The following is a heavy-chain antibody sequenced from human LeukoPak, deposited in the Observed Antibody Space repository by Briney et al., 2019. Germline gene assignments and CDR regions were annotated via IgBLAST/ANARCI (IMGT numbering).Heavy chain of an antibody. D-gene: IGHD5-24*01. CDR2: FDPEDGET. CDR1: GYTFTSYA. CDR3: ATPLNRDGYNQLDY. J-gene: IGHJ4*02. Sequence: ASVKVSCKASGYTFTSYAISWVRQAPGKGLEWMGGFDPEDGETIYAQKFQGRVTMTEDTSTDTAYMELSSLRSEDTAVYYCATPLNRDGYNQLDYWGQGTLVTVSS. V-gene: IGHV1-24*01.